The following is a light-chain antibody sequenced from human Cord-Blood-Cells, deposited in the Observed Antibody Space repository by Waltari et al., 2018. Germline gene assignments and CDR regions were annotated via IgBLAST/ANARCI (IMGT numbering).Light chain of an antibody. V-gene: IGLV2-14*01. CDR3: SSYTSSSTLDV. CDR1: RSDVGGSNY. CDR2: DVS. Sequence: QSALTQPASVSGSPGQSITIPCTGTRSDVGGSNYFSWYQQHPGKAPKLMIYDVSNRPSGVSNRFSGSKSGNTASLTISGLQAEDEADYYCSSYTSSSTLDVFGTGTKVTVL. J-gene: IGLJ1*01.